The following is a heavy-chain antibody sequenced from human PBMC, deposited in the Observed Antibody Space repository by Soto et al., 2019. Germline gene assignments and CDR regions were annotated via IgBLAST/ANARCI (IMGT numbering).Heavy chain of an antibody. CDR1: GFTFSSYS. V-gene: IGHV3-21*01. J-gene: IGHJ4*02. D-gene: IGHD3-10*01. CDR2: ISSSSSYI. Sequence: EVQLVESGGGLVKPGGSLRLSCAASGFTFSSYSMNWVRQAPGKGLEWVSSISSSSSYIYYADSVKGRFTISRDNAKNLLYLQMNSLRAEDTAVYYCASSMVRGINDYWGQGTLVTVSS. CDR3: ASSMVRGINDY.